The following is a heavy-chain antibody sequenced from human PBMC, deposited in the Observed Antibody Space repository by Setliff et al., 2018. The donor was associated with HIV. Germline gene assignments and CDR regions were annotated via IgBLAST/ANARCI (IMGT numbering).Heavy chain of an antibody. D-gene: IGHD2-2*01. CDR1: GDTFSSYA. CDR2: IIPILGIA. V-gene: IGHV1-69*10. J-gene: IGHJ5*02. Sequence: SVKVSCKASGDTFSSYAISWVRQAPGQGLEWMGGIIPILGIANYAQKFQDRVTITADKSTDTAYMELSSLRSEDTAVYYCARAQYQLLEPPTYNWFDPWGQGIMVTVSS. CDR3: ARAQYQLLEPPTYNWFDP.